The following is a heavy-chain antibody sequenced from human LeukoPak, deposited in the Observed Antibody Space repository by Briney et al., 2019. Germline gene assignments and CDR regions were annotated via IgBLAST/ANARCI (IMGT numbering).Heavy chain of an antibody. J-gene: IGHJ4*02. CDR1: GFTLSPNG. V-gene: IGHV3-30*02. CDR2: IPYDGHNK. Sequence: GGSLRLSCSASGFTLSPNGMPWVRQAPGKGLEWVAYIPYDGHNKYYADSVKGRLTISRDNSKNTLYLQMNSLRTEDTALYYCAKDFNWACDYWGQGTLVTVSS. CDR3: AKDFNWACDY. D-gene: IGHD7-27*01.